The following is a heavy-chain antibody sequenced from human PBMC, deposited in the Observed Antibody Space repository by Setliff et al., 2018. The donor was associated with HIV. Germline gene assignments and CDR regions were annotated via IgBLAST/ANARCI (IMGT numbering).Heavy chain of an antibody. Sequence: NPSETLSLTCAVYGGSFSGYYWSWIRQPPGKGLEWIGEINHSGSTNYNPSLKSRVTISVDTSKNQFSLKLSSVTAADTAVYYCARGRRRLNYYDSSGYYPGLFYWGQGTQVTVSS. CDR2: INHSGST. CDR1: GGSFSGYY. J-gene: IGHJ4*02. D-gene: IGHD3-22*01. CDR3: ARGRRRLNYYDSSGYYPGLFY. V-gene: IGHV4-34*01.